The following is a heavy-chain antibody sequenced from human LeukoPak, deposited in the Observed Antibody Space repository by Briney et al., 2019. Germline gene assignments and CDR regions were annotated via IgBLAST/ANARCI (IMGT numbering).Heavy chain of an antibody. D-gene: IGHD6-6*01. CDR2: ISWNSGNV. CDR3: AKSGTYSSSSGYIDS. J-gene: IGHJ4*02. CDR1: GFTFKNYA. Sequence: GRSLRLSCAASGFTFKNYAMRWVRQAPGKGLEWVSSISWNSGNVDYADSVKGRFTLSRDNAKNSLYLQMSSLRAEDTALYYCAKSGTYSSSSGYIDSWGQGTLVTVSS. V-gene: IGHV3-9*01.